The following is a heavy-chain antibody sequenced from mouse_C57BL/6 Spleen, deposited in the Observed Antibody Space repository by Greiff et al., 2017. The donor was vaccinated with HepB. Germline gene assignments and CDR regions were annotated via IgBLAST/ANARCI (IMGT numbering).Heavy chain of an antibody. D-gene: IGHD1-1*01. V-gene: IGHV1-64*01. Sequence: QVQLQQPGAELVKPGASVKLSCKASGYTFTSYWMHWVKQRPGQGLEWIGMIHPNSGSTNYNEKFKSKATLTVDKSSSTAYMQLSSLTSEDSAVYYCAKGAITTVVSYYAMDYWGQGTSVTVSS. CDR2: IHPNSGST. CDR1: GYTFTSYW. CDR3: AKGAITTVVSYYAMDY. J-gene: IGHJ4*01.